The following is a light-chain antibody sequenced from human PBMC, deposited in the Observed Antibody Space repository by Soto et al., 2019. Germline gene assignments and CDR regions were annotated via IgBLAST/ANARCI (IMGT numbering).Light chain of an antibody. Sequence: DIQMTQSPSSLSASVGDRVTITCRASQGISNYLAWYQQKPGKVPKLLIYAASTLQSGVPSRFSGSGFGTDFTFTLSSLQPEDVATYYCQKYNSAPLYTFGQGTKLEIK. CDR1: QGISNY. V-gene: IGKV1-27*01. CDR2: AAS. CDR3: QKYNSAPLYT. J-gene: IGKJ2*01.